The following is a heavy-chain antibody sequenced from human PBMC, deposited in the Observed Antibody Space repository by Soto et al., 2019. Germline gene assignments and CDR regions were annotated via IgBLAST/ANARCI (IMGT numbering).Heavy chain of an antibody. CDR1: GFTFSSYG. V-gene: IGHV3-30*18. CDR3: ANNGFGELLPDY. D-gene: IGHD3-10*01. J-gene: IGHJ4*02. Sequence: QVQLVESGGGVVQPGRSLRLSCAASGFTFSSYGMHWVRQAPGKGPEWVAVISYDGSNKYYADSVKGRFTISRDNSKNTLYLQMNSLRAEDTAVYYCANNGFGELLPDYWGQGTLVTVSS. CDR2: ISYDGSNK.